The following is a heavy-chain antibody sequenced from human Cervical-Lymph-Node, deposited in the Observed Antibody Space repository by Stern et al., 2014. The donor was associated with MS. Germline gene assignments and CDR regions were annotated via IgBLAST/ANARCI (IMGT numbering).Heavy chain of an antibody. CDR1: GFTFSSYG. Sequence: QVQLGESGGAVVQPGRSLRLSCAASGFTFSSYGMHWVRQAPGKGLEWVTVISYYGNHKYYAASVKGRFTISRDNSKNTLHLQMNSVTPDDTAIYYCARDYEDTSMLFDHWGQGTLVTVSS. CDR3: ARDYEDTSMLFDH. CDR2: ISYYGNHK. V-gene: IGHV3-30*03. D-gene: IGHD2-8*01. J-gene: IGHJ4*02.